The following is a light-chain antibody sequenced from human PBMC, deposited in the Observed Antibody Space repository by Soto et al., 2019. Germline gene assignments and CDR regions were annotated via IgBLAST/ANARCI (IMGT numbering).Light chain of an antibody. CDR3: QHYVNSPPIT. J-gene: IGKJ5*01. CDR2: GVS. V-gene: IGKV3-20*01. CDR1: QSVSSSY. Sequence: EIVLTQSPGTLSLSPGERATLSCRASQSVSSSYLAWYQQKPGQAPRLLIYGVSSRATGIPDRFSGSGSGTEYTLTISRLEPEDFAVYYCQHYVNSPPITFGQGKRLEIK.